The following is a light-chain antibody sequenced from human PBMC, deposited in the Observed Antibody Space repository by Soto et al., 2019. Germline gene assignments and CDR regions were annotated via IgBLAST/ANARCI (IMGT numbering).Light chain of an antibody. CDR3: QQYDNSPYT. J-gene: IGKJ2*01. CDR1: QSVSSSY. V-gene: IGKV3-20*01. Sequence: ENVLRKSPGTMSLSPGERDTLSCRASQSVSSSYLAWYQQKPGQAPRLLMYGASSRATGIPDRFSGSGCGTDFPLTISRLEPEDCAVYYSQQYDNSPYTFGHGTKREIK. CDR2: GAS.